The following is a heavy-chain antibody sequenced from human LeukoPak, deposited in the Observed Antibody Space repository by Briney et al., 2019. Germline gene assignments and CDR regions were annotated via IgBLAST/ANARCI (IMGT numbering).Heavy chain of an antibody. CDR1: GGSFSGYY. V-gene: IGHV4-34*01. CDR2: INHSGST. Sequence: SETLSLTCAVYGGSFSGYYWSWIRQPPGKGLEWIGEINHSGSTNYNPSLKSRVTISVDTSKNQFSLKLSSVTAADTAVYYCARGSPLRGPLDYWGQGTLVTVSS. J-gene: IGHJ4*02. CDR3: ARGSPLRGPLDY.